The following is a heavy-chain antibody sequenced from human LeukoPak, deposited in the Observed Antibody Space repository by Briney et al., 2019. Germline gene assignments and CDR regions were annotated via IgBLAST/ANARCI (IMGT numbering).Heavy chain of an antibody. CDR3: ARAHGSGSYYQGLDAFDI. J-gene: IGHJ3*02. Sequence: ASVKVSCKASGYTLTSYYMHWVRQAPGQGLEWMGWINPNSGDTNYSQKFRAWVTMTRDTSISTAYMGLSRLRSDDTAVYYCARAHGSGSYYQGLDAFDIWGQGTMVTVSS. CDR2: INPNSGDT. CDR1: GYTLTSYY. D-gene: IGHD3-10*01. V-gene: IGHV1-2*04.